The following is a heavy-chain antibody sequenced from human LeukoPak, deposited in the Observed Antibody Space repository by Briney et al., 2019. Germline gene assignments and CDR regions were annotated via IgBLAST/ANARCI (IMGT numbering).Heavy chain of an antibody. D-gene: IGHD4-17*01. CDR3: ARLNDYGDLRVWFDP. J-gene: IGHJ5*01. CDR1: GFTFSSYW. V-gene: IGHV3-7*01. CDR2: IKEDGSQR. Sequence: QPGGSLRLSCAVSGFTFSSYWMSWVRQAPGKGLEWVANIKEDGSQRSYVDSVKGRFTISRDNAKNSLYLQMNSLRAEDTAIYRWARLNDYGDLRVWFDPLGQGTLVTVSS.